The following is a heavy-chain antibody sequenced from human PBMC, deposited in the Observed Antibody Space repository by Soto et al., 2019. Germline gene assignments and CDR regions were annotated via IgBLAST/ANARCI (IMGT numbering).Heavy chain of an antibody. V-gene: IGHV1-8*01. D-gene: IGHD6-19*01. Sequence: QVQLVQSGAEVKKPGASVKVSCKASGYTFTSYDINWVRQATGQGLEWMGWMNPNSGNTGYAQKFQGRVTMTRNTSISTADMELSSLRSEDTAVYYCASTLKKSSRSNYYYYGMDVWGQGTTVTVSS. CDR3: ASTLKKSSRSNYYYYGMDV. CDR1: GYTFTSYD. CDR2: MNPNSGNT. J-gene: IGHJ6*02.